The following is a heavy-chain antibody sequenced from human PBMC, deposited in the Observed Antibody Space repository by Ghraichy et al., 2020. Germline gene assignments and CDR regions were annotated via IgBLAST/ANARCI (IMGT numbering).Heavy chain of an antibody. CDR3: AREGHYYGSGRYYYYSMDV. CDR1: GGSVSGGSYY. V-gene: IGHV4-61*01. CDR2: IYYSGST. Sequence: SETLSLTCTVSGGSVSGGSYYWSWIRQPPGMGLEWIGYIYYSGSTNYNPSLKSRVTISVDTSKNQFSLKLSSVTAADTAVYYCAREGHYYGSGRYYYYSMDVWGKGTTVTVSS. D-gene: IGHD3-10*01. J-gene: IGHJ6*03.